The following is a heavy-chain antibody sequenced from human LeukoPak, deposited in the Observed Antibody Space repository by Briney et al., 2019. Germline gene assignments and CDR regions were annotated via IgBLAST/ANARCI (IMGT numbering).Heavy chain of an antibody. CDR3: ARDPNLGIAVAGTGIDI. CDR1: GGSISSSSYY. V-gene: IGHV4-39*07. CDR2: IYHSGST. D-gene: IGHD6-19*01. Sequence: SETLSLTCTVSGGSISSSSYYWGWIRQPPGKGLEWIGEIYHSGSTNYNPSLKSRVTISVDKSKNQFSLKLSSVTAADTAVYYCARDPNLGIAVAGTGIDIWGQGTMVTVSS. J-gene: IGHJ3*02.